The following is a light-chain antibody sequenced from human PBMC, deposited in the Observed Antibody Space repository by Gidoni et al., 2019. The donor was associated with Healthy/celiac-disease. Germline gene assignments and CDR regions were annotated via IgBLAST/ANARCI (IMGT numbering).Light chain of an antibody. CDR3: QQRSNWLGT. V-gene: IGKV3-11*01. CDR2: DAS. J-gene: IGKJ1*01. CDR1: QSVSSY. Sequence: EIVLTQSPATLSLSPGERATLSCRASQSVSSYLAWYQQKPGQAPRLLIYDASNRATGIPARFSGSGSGTDFTLTISSLEPEDFAVYYCQQRSNWLGTFXXXTKVEIK.